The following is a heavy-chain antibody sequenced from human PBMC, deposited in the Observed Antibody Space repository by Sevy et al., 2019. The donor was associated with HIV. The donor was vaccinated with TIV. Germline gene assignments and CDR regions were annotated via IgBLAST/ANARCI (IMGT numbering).Heavy chain of an antibody. Sequence: SETLSLTCAVSGGSISSGGYSWSWIRQPPGKGLEWIGYIYHSGSTYYNPSLKSRVTISVDRSKNQFSLKLSSVTAADTAVYCCASSYGSGSYFDYWGQGTLVTVSS. CDR1: GGSISSGGYS. V-gene: IGHV4-30-2*01. J-gene: IGHJ4*02. CDR2: IYHSGST. D-gene: IGHD3-10*01. CDR3: ASSYGSGSYFDY.